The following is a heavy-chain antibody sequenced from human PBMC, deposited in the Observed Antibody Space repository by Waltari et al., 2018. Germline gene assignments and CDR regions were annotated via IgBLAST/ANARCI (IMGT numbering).Heavy chain of an antibody. V-gene: IGHV4-34*02. CDR2: INHRGNT. Sequence: QVQLQQGGAGLLKPSATLSLPCAVYGGSFSDYYWSWIRQPPGKGLEWFGQINHRGNTNYNPSLNTRVTISVDKSKNQFSLRLSSGTAADTAVYYCARVNDYYDTNGAFFDIWGQGTMVTVSS. CDR3: ARVNDYYDTNGAFFDI. CDR1: GGSFSDYY. J-gene: IGHJ3*02. D-gene: IGHD3-22*01.